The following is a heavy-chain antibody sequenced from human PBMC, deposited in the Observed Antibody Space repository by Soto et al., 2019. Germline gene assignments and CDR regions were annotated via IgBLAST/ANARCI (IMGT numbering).Heavy chain of an antibody. D-gene: IGHD3-10*01. CDR2: ISGSGGST. CDR1: GFTFSSYA. V-gene: IGHV3-23*01. CDR3: AKTGSGSYYNNLGPWFDP. Sequence: GGSLRLSCAASGFTFSSYAMSWVRQAPGKGLEWVSAISGSGGSTYYADSVKGRFTISRDNSKNTLYLQMNSLRAEDTAVYYCAKTGSGSYYNNLGPWFDPWGQGTLVTVSS. J-gene: IGHJ5*02.